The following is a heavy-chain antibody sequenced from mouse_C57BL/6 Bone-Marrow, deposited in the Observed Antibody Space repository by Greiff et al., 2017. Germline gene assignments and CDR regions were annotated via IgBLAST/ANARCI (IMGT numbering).Heavy chain of an antibody. CDR3: ARIYYGNSYWYFDV. D-gene: IGHD2-1*01. Sequence: DVQLVESGPGLVKPSQSLSLTCSVTGYSITSGYYWNWIRQFPGNKLEWMGYISYDGSNNYNPSLKNRISITRDTSKNQFFLKLNSVTTEDTATYYCARIYYGNSYWYFDVWGTGTTVTVSS. V-gene: IGHV3-6*01. J-gene: IGHJ1*03. CDR1: GYSITSGYY. CDR2: ISYDGSN.